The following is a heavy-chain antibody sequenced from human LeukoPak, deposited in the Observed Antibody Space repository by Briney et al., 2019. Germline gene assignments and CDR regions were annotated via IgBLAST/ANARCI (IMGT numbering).Heavy chain of an antibody. CDR3: AREGSSGYYPY. CDR1: GFTFSSYP. CDR2: ISYDGSEK. Sequence: GGSLRLSCAASGFTFSSYPMHWVRQAPGKGLEWVAVISYDGSEKHYADPVKGRFTISRDNSKNTLYLQMNSLRAEDTAVYYCAREGSSGYYPYWGQGILVTVSS. V-gene: IGHV3-30-3*01. D-gene: IGHD3-22*01. J-gene: IGHJ4*02.